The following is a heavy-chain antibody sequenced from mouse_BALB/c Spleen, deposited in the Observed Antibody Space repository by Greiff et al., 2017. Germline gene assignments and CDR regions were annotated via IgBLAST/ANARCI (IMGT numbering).Heavy chain of an antibody. CDR1: GFAFSSYD. Sequence: DVMLVESGGGLVKPGGSLKLSCAASGFAFSSYDMSWVRQTPEKRLEWVAYISSGGGSTYYPDTVKGRFTISRDNAKNTLYLQMSSLKSEDTAMYYCARHDYYGSSPYYFDYWGQGTTLTVSS. J-gene: IGHJ2*01. V-gene: IGHV5-12-1*01. CDR2: ISSGGGST. CDR3: ARHDYYGSSPYYFDY. D-gene: IGHD1-1*01.